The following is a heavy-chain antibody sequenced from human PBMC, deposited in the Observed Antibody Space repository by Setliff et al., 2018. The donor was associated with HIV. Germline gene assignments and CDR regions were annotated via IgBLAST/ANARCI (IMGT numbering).Heavy chain of an antibody. CDR1: GYTFNNYA. CDR2: INTNTGSP. D-gene: IGHD3-10*01. Sequence: GAPVKVSCKASGYTFNNYALYWVRQAPGQGFEWMGWINTNTGSPTYAQGFTRRFVFSWDPSVRTAYLQITGLKAEDTAVYYCARGGDRMQIWSRFPFDIWGQGTMVTVSS. V-gene: IGHV7-4-1*02. CDR3: ARGGDRMQIWSRFPFDI. J-gene: IGHJ3*02.